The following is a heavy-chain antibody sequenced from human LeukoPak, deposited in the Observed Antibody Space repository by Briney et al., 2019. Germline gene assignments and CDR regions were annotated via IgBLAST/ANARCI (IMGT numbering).Heavy chain of an antibody. CDR2: INPNSGGT. D-gene: IGHD5-24*01. Sequence: ASVKVSCKASGYTFTGYYMHWVRQAPGQGLEWMGWINPNSGGTNYAQKFQGRVTMTRDTSISTAYMELSRLRSDDTAVYYCAREMATTPLAFDYWGQGTLVTVSS. V-gene: IGHV1-2*02. CDR3: AREMATTPLAFDY. CDR1: GYTFTGYY. J-gene: IGHJ4*02.